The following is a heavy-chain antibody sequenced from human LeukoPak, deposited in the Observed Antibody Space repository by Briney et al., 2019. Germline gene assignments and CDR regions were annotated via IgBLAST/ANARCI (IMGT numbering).Heavy chain of an antibody. CDR1: GGSISSSSYY. CDR3: ARDVRSTGILYYSYMDV. V-gene: IGHV4-39*07. J-gene: IGHJ6*03. D-gene: IGHD1-14*01. Sequence: TPSETLSLTCTVSGGSISSSSYYWGWIRQPPGKGLEWIGSIYYSGSTYYNPSLKSRVTISVDTSKNQFSLKLSSVTAADTAVYYCARDVRSTGILYYSYMDVWGKGTTVTVSS. CDR2: IYYSGST.